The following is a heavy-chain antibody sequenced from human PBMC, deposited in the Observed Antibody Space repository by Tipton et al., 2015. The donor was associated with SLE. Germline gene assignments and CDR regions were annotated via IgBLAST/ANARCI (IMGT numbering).Heavy chain of an antibody. CDR3: AKVDKGRGLQDY. Sequence: SLRLSCVASGFTFSTYWMSWVRQAPGKGLEWVANINQDGSEKHYVESMKGRFTISRDNAKSSLYLQINSLRVEDTAVYYCAKVDKGRGLQDYWGQGTLVTVSS. D-gene: IGHD2-2*03. CDR2: INQDGSEK. CDR1: GFTFSTYW. J-gene: IGHJ4*02. V-gene: IGHV3-7*01.